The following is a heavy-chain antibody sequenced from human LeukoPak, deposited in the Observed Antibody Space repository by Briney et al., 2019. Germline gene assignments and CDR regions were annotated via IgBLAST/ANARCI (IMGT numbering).Heavy chain of an antibody. D-gene: IGHD2-2*01. CDR3: ARGGVVPAAMHWFDP. CDR1: GYTFTGYY. CDR2: INPNSGGT. V-gene: IGHV1-2*02. J-gene: IGHJ5*02. Sequence: ASVKVSCKASGYTFTGYYMHWVRQAPGQGLEWMGWINPNSGGTNYAQKFQGRVTMTRHTSISTAYMELSRLRSDDTAVYYCARGGVVPAAMHWFDPWGQGTLVTVSS.